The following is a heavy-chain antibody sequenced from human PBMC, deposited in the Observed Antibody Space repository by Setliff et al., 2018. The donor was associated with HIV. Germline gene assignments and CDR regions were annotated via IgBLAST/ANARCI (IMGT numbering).Heavy chain of an antibody. V-gene: IGHV3-48*04. CDR2: ISSSSSTI. CDR1: GFTFSSYS. D-gene: IGHD6-19*01. Sequence: PGGSLRLSCAASGFTFSSYSMNWVRQAPGKGLEWVSYISSSSSTIYYADSVKGRFTISRDNAKNSLYLQMNSLRAEDTAVYYCARDRLAVAGSADAFDIWGQGTMVTVSS. CDR3: ARDRLAVAGSADAFDI. J-gene: IGHJ3*02.